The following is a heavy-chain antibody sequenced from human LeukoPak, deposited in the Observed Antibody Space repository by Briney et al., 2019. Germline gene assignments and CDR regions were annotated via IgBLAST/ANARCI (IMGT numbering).Heavy chain of an antibody. CDR3: ARGSMVRGVISYYFDY. Sequence: GGSLRLSCAASGFTFSSYWMSWVRQAPGKGLEGVANIKQDGSEKYYVDSVKGRFTISRDNAKNSLYLQMNSLRAEDTAVYYCARGSMVRGVISYYFDYWGQGTLVTVSS. CDR2: IKQDGSEK. D-gene: IGHD3-10*01. J-gene: IGHJ4*02. V-gene: IGHV3-7*01. CDR1: GFTFSSYW.